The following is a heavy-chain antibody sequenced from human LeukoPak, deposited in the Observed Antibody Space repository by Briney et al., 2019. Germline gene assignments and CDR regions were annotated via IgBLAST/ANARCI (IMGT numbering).Heavy chain of an antibody. CDR2: IYHSGST. V-gene: IGHV4-30-2*05. D-gene: IGHD3-10*01. CDR1: GGSISSGGYS. CDR3: ARGLRGEILQTGY. J-gene: IGHJ4*02. Sequence: SETRSLTCTVSGGSISSGGYSWSWIRQPPGKGLEWIGYIYHSGSTYYNPSLKSRVTISVDTSKNQFSLKLSSVTAADTAVYYCARGLRGEILQTGYWGQGTRVTVSS.